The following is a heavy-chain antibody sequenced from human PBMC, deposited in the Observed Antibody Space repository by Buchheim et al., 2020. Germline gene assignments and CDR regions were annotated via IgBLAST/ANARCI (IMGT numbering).Heavy chain of an antibody. CDR2: ICGSGDTT. J-gene: IGHJ6*02. D-gene: IGHD2-15*01. CDR1: GFTFNNYA. Sequence: EVQLVESGGDLVLPGGSLRLSCAAAGFTFNNYAMSWVRQAPGKGLEWVSVICGSGDTTHYADSVKGRFTIPRDNSKFTLYLQMNSLRAEDTAVYYCAKGRISSCYDGMDVCGQGT. V-gene: IGHV3-23*04. CDR3: AKGRISSCYDGMDV.